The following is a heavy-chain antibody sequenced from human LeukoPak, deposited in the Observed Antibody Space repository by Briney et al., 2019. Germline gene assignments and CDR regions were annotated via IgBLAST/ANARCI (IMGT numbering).Heavy chain of an antibody. CDR3: ATEYCTNGVCAFDY. CDR1: GYTFTSYD. Sequence: ASVKVSCQASGYTFTSYDINWVRQATGQGLEWMGWMNPNSGNTGYAQKFQGRVTMTRNTSISTAYMELSSLRSEDTAVYYCATEYCTNGVCAFDYWGQGTLVTVSS. J-gene: IGHJ4*02. D-gene: IGHD2-8*01. CDR2: MNPNSGNT. V-gene: IGHV1-8*01.